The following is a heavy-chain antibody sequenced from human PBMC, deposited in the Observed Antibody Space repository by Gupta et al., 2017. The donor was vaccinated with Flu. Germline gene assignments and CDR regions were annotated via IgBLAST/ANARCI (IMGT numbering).Heavy chain of an antibody. CDR3: TKLSGAVGFYRDL. J-gene: IGHJ4*02. CDR1: GLTFSSYY. V-gene: IGHV3-23*01. D-gene: IGHD1-26*01. CDR2: ISTMSTNNSP. Sequence: EVQLFHAGGGLVQLGGSLRLSCAVCGLTFSSYYMSWVRQTPGKRLVWGAGISTMSTNNSPEDADAVKGLLKISRDEANSKLYLQMERRGDEDKAIYYCTKLSGAVGFYRDLWGQGSLVHVS.